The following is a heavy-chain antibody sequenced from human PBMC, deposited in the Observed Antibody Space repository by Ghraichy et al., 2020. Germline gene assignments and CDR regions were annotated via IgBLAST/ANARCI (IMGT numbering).Heavy chain of an antibody. D-gene: IGHD5-18*01. CDR3: ARGRGLGGSTAMDLYYMDV. Sequence: GSLRLTCAVYGGSFSGYYWSWIRQPPGKGLEWIGEINHSGSTNYNPSLKSRVTISVDTSKNQFSLKLSSVTAADTAVYYCARGRGLGGSTAMDLYYMDVWGKGTTVTVSS. CDR1: GGSFSGYY. V-gene: IGHV4-34*01. CDR2: INHSGST. J-gene: IGHJ6*03.